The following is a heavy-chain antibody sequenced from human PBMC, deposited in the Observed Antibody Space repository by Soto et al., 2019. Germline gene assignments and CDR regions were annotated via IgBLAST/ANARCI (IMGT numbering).Heavy chain of an antibody. CDR1: GYTLTELS. V-gene: IGHV1-24*01. Sequence: ASVKVSCKXSGYTLTELSMHWARQAPGKGLEWMGGFDPEDGETIYAQKFQGRVTMTEDTSTDTAYMELSSLRSEDTAVYYCATSYGGNSGLVDYWGQGTLVTVS. D-gene: IGHD4-17*01. CDR3: ATSYGGNSGLVDY. J-gene: IGHJ4*02. CDR2: FDPEDGET.